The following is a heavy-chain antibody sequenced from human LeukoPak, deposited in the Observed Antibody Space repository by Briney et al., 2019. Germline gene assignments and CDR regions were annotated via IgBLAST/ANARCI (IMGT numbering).Heavy chain of an antibody. Sequence: PGGSLRLSCAASGFTFSSYAMHWVRQAPGKGLEWVAVISYDGSNKYYADSVKGRFTISRDNSKNTLYLQMNSLRAEDTAVYYCAKVGGRGCSSTSCHDYRGQGTLVTVSS. CDR1: GFTFSSYA. CDR3: AKVGGRGCSSTSCHDY. CDR2: ISYDGSNK. J-gene: IGHJ4*02. D-gene: IGHD2-2*01. V-gene: IGHV3-30-3*01.